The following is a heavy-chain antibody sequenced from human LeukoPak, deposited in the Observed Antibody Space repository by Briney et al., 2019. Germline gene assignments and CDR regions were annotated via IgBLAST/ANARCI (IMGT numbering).Heavy chain of an antibody. CDR1: GYTFSNYG. Sequence: GASVKVSCKASGYTFSNYGITWVRQAPGQGLEWMGWISAYDGNTKYAQNLQGRVTMTTDTSTSTAYMELRSLRSDDTAVYYCARDLFVVAFDYWGQGTLVTVSS. CDR3: ARDLFVVAFDY. CDR2: ISAYDGNT. V-gene: IGHV1-18*01. J-gene: IGHJ4*02. D-gene: IGHD2-15*01.